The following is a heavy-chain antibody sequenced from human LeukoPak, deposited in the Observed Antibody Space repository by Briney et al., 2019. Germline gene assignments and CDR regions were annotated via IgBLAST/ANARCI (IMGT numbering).Heavy chain of an antibody. CDR2: ISSSSSYI. Sequence: GGSLRLSCAASGFTFSSYSMNWVRQAPGKGLEWVSSISSSSSYIYYADSVKGRFTISRDNAKNSLYLQMNSLRAEDTAVYFCARDWGAKFGIDYWGQGTLVTVSS. J-gene: IGHJ4*02. V-gene: IGHV3-21*01. CDR1: GFTFSSYS. D-gene: IGHD3-16*01. CDR3: ARDWGAKFGIDY.